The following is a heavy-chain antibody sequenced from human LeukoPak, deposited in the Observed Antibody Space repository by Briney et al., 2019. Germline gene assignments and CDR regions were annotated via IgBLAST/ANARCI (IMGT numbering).Heavy chain of an antibody. D-gene: IGHD6-19*01. V-gene: IGHV3-21*06. CDR1: GFTFSSYN. J-gene: IGHJ4*02. CDR3: ARDHGGGWYGDHFDY. Sequence: GGSLRLSCAASGFTFSSYNMNWVRQAPGKGLEWVSFITSSSGHIYYADSVKGRFTISRDNAKNSLYLQMNSLRVEDTAVYYCARDHGGGWYGDHFDYWGQGTLVTVSS. CDR2: ITSSSGHI.